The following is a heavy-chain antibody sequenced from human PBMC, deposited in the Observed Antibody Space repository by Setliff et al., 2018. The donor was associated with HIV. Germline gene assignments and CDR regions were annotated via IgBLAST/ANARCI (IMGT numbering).Heavy chain of an antibody. Sequence: PSETLSLTCSVSGGPIASNTYFWDWIRQAPGKGPEWIGSIYHSGTTYYNPSLRSRVSISVDTSKRQFSLRLTSVTAGDSALYYGASRRGQKATGWYYFDFWGQGALVTV. V-gene: IGHV4-39*01. J-gene: IGHJ4*02. D-gene: IGHD6-19*01. CDR1: GGPIASNTYF. CDR3: ASRRGQKATGWYYFDF. CDR2: IYHSGTT.